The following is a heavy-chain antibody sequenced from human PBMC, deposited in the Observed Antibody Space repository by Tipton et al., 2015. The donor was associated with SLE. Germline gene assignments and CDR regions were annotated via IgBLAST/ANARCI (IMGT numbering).Heavy chain of an antibody. CDR2: ISSGSSYI. CDR1: GFTFSSYS. V-gene: IGHV3-21*01. J-gene: IGHJ6*02. CDR3: ARAGDGYNYYYYGMDV. D-gene: IGHD5-24*01. Sequence: VQLVQSGGGLVKPGGSLRLSCAASGFTFSSYSMNWVRQAPGKGLEWVSSISSGSSYIYYADSVKGRFTISRDNAKNSVYLQMNSLRAEDTAVYYCARAGDGYNYYYYGMDVWGQGTTVTVSS.